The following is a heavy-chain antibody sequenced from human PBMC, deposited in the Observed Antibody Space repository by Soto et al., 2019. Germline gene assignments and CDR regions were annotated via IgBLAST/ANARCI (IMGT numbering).Heavy chain of an antibody. D-gene: IGHD2-21*02. J-gene: IGHJ4*02. Sequence: SETLSLTCVVSGGSIRTGSWRSWVRQPPGKGLEWIAEIHHGGGTNSNPYLKNRVTVSLDKNNNEFSLDLTSVTAADTAVYYCARNGDSAFFFDFWGQRTLVTVSS. CDR3: ARNGDSAFFFDF. V-gene: IGHV4-4*02. CDR2: IHHGGGT. CDR1: GGSIRTGSW.